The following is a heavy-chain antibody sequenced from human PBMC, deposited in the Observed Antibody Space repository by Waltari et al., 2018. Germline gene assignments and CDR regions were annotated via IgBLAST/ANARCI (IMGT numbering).Heavy chain of an antibody. J-gene: IGHJ6*02. V-gene: IGHV4-31*01. CDR1: GGSSRSGGYY. CDR2: IYYSRST. D-gene: IGHD3-9*01. Sequence: QVQLQESGPGLVKPSQTLSLTCTVPGGSSRSGGYYWSWILQHPGKGLEWIGYIYYSRSTYYNPSLKSLVTISVDTSKNQFSLKLSSVTAADTAVYYCARGRVRYGVYYYYGMDVWGQGTTVTVSS. CDR3: ARGRVRYGVYYYYGMDV.